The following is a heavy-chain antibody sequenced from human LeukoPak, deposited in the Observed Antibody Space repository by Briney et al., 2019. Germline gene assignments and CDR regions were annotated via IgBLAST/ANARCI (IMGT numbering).Heavy chain of an antibody. CDR2: IKQDGSEK. Sequence: GGSLRLSCAAAGFTFGSNGMSWVRQAPGKGLQWVANIKQDGSEKYYVDSVKGRFTISRDNAKKSLYLQMNSLRGEDTAVYYCARGLGINGLALDMWGQGTMVTVSS. CDR1: GFTFGSNG. J-gene: IGHJ3*02. CDR3: ARGLGINGLALDM. V-gene: IGHV3-7*05. D-gene: IGHD3-10*01.